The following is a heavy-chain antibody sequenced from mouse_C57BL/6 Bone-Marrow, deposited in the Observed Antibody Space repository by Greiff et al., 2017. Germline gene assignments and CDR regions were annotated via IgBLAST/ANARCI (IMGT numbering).Heavy chain of an antibody. Sequence: QVQLQQPGAELVRPGTSVKLSCKASGYTFTSYWMHWVKQRPGQGLEWIGVIDPSDSYTNYNQKFKGKATLTVDTSSSTAYMQLSIRTSEDSAVYYCSRHGSSLFDYWGRGTTLTVSS. CDR3: SRHGSSLFDY. CDR1: GYTFTSYW. CDR2: IDPSDSYT. D-gene: IGHD1-1*01. J-gene: IGHJ2*01. V-gene: IGHV1-59*01.